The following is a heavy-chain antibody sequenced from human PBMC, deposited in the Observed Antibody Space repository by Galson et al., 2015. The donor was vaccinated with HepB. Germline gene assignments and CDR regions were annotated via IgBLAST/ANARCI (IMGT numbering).Heavy chain of an antibody. Sequence: QSGAEVKKPGESLKISCKASGYTFTSYGISWVRQAPGQGLEWMGWISAYNGNTNYAQKLQGRVTMTTDTSTSTAYMELRSLRSDDTAVYYCARDRGVGGDNSFGYWGQGTLVTVSS. CDR3: ARDRGVGGDNSFGY. D-gene: IGHD3-10*01. V-gene: IGHV1-18*01. J-gene: IGHJ4*02. CDR2: ISAYNGNT. CDR1: GYTFTSYG.